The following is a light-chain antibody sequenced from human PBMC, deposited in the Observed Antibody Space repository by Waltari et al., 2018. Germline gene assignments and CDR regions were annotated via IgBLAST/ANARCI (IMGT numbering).Light chain of an antibody. J-gene: IGKJ1*01. CDR2: DAS. CDR3: QQRSDWPPTWT. CDR1: QSISIY. Sequence: EVVLTQSPATLFLSPGDRATLSCRASQSISIYLAWYHHKPAQAPRPPIFDASDRPTGNRARFSVSGCVTDFALTISNLEPEDSAVYYYQQRSDWPPTWTFGQGTKVEMK. V-gene: IGKV3-11*01.